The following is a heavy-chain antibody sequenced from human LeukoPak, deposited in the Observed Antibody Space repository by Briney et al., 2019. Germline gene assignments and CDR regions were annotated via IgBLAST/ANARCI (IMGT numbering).Heavy chain of an antibody. D-gene: IGHD2-21*01. V-gene: IGHV4-34*01. CDR1: GGSFSGYY. Sequence: SETLSLTCAVYGGSFSGYYWSWIRQPPGKGLEWIGEINHSGSTNYNPSLKSRVTISVDTSKNQFSLKLSSGTAADTAVYYCAREFRYYYYGMDVWGQGTTVTVSS. J-gene: IGHJ6*02. CDR2: INHSGST. CDR3: AREFRYYYYGMDV.